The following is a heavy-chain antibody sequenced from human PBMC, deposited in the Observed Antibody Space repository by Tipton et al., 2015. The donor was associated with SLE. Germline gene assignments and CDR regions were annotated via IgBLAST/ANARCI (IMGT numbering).Heavy chain of an antibody. CDR2: MNPNTGDA. CDR3: ATLRSWGQRGGFDI. V-gene: IGHV1-8*03. J-gene: IGHJ3*02. D-gene: IGHD3-16*01. CDR1: GGTFSSYA. Sequence: QLVQSGAEVKKPGASVKVSCKASGGTFSSYAINWVRQGTGQGLEWVGWMNPNTGDAGNAQKFQGRVTITRDTSKSTVYMELSSLTSEDTAVYYCATLRSWGQRGGFDIWGQGTMVTVSS.